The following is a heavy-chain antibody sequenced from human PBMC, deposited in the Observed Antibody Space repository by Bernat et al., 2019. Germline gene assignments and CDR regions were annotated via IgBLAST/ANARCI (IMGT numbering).Heavy chain of an antibody. Sequence: EVQLVESGGGLVKPGGSLRLSCAASGFTFSNAWMNWVRQAPGRGLKWVGRIKSKTDGGTTAYAAPVKGRFTISRDDSKSTVFLQMTSLKTEDTAVYYCTTAPSGGATSPDYWGQGTLATVSS. J-gene: IGHJ4*02. CDR3: TTAPSGGATSPDY. D-gene: IGHD1-26*01. CDR1: GFTFSNAW. V-gene: IGHV3-15*07. CDR2: IKSKTDGGTT.